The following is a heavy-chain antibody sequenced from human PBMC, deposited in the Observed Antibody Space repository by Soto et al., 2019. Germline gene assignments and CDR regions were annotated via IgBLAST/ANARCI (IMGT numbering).Heavy chain of an antibody. CDR2: IQSDGSSP. CDR1: GFTFNYYW. D-gene: IGHD2-21*02. V-gene: IGHV3-74*01. Sequence: EVQLVESGGGLVQPGGSLRLSCVASGFTFNYYWMHWVRQAPGKGLVWVSRIQSDGSSPDYVDSVKGRFTNSRDNAKNTRYLQMNNLRAEDTAVYYCARGGDPDYWGQGTLVTVSS. CDR3: ARGGDPDY. J-gene: IGHJ4*02.